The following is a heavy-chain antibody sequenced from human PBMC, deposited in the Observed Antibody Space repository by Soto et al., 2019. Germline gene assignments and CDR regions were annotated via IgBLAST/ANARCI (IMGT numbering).Heavy chain of an antibody. J-gene: IGHJ1*01. V-gene: IGHV3-48*01. CDR2: ITTSSSTI. D-gene: IGHD3-10*02. CDR1: GFIVRSYR. Sequence: SLRLSFVDAGFIVRSYRINCIRQAPGKGMEWVSYITTSSSTIYYSDSVKGRFTISRDNAKDSVYLEMNSLRAEDTAVYYCERATCSGCHGLQRWGQGTLVPVSS. CDR3: ERATCSGCHGLQR.